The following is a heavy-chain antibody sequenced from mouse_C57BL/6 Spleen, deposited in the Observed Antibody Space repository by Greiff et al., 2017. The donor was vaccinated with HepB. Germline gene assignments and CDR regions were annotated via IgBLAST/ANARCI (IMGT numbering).Heavy chain of an antibody. CDR1: GYSITSGYY. J-gene: IGHJ4*01. D-gene: IGHD1-1*01. CDR2: ISYDGSN. Sequence: EVQLVESGPGLVKPSQSLSLTCSVTGYSITSGYYWNWIRQFPGNKLEWMGYISYDGSNNYNPSLKNRISITRDTSKNQFFLKLNSVTTEDTATYYCARGGYGSSLYAMDYWGQGTSVTVSS. V-gene: IGHV3-6*01. CDR3: ARGGYGSSLYAMDY.